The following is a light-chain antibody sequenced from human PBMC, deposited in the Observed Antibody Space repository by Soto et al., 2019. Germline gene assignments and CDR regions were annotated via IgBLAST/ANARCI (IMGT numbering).Light chain of an antibody. CDR2: FGS. Sequence: DIVMTQSPLSLPVTPGEPASISCSSSQSLLQSNGYNYLDWYLQKPGQSPQLLIYFGSYRASGVPDRVSGSGSGTDFKLKIRRVEAEDVGVYYCMQSQQSPPTFGQGTKVEI. V-gene: IGKV2-28*01. J-gene: IGKJ1*01. CDR1: QSLLQSNGYNY. CDR3: MQSQQSPPT.